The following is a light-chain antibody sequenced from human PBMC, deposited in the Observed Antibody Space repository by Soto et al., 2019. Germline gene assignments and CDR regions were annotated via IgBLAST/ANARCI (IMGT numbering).Light chain of an antibody. J-gene: IGKJ2*01. Sequence: DIQMTQSPSSLSASVGDRVTITCRASQSISSYLNLYQQKPGKAPKLLIYAASSLQSGVPSRFSGSGSGTDFTLTISSLQPEDFATYYCQQSYSTPYTFGKGT. V-gene: IGKV1-39*01. CDR2: AAS. CDR3: QQSYSTPYT. CDR1: QSISSY.